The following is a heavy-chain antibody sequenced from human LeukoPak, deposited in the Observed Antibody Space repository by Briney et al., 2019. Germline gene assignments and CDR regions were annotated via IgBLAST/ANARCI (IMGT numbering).Heavy chain of an antibody. D-gene: IGHD1-20*01. CDR2: MNPNSGNT. CDR3: ARTEKITGTQDY. Sequence: ASVKVSCKASGYTFTSYDINWVRQATGQGLEWMGWMNPNSGNTGYAQKFQGRVTMTRNTSISTAYMELSSLRSEDTAVYYCARTEKITGTQDYWGQGTLVTVSS. CDR1: GYTFTSYD. V-gene: IGHV1-8*01. J-gene: IGHJ4*02.